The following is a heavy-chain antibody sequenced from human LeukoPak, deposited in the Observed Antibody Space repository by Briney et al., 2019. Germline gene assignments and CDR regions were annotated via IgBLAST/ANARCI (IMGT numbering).Heavy chain of an antibody. CDR3: ARDSGVGQWLVPYYFDY. CDR2: IISSSSTI. Sequence: GGALRLSFAASGFTFSSYSMNWVRPAPGEGVEGGSSIISSSSTIYYADSVKGRFTISRDNAKNSLYLQMNSLRDEDTAVYYCARDSGVGQWLVPYYFDYWGQGTLVTVSS. CDR1: GFTFSSYS. J-gene: IGHJ4*02. V-gene: IGHV3-48*02. D-gene: IGHD6-19*01.